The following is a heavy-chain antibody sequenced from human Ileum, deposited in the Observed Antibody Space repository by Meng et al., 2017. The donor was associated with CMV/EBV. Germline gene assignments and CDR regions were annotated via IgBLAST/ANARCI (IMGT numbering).Heavy chain of an antibody. CDR3: ARAFAGSWDH. V-gene: IGHV3-7*02. CDR2: IVGDGSEK. J-gene: IGHJ4*02. CDR1: GFTFSNFA. D-gene: IGHD2-15*01. Sequence: GESLKISCVVSGFTFSNFAMHWVRQAPGKGLEWVATIVGDGSEKYYADSVKGRFTISRDNVENSLFLQMNSLRVEDTALHYCARAFAGSWDHWGQGTLVTVSS.